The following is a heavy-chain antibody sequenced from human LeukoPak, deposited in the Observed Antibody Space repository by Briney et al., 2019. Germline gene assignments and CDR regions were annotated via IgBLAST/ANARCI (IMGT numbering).Heavy chain of an antibody. CDR3: AASEGIAAAGPEIDY. Sequence: GASVKVSCKASGYTFTGYYMHWVRQAPGQGLEWMGWINPNSGGTNYAQKFQGRATMTRDTSISTAYMELSRLRSDDTAVYYCAASEGIAAAGPEIDYWGQGTLVTVSS. V-gene: IGHV1-2*02. CDR2: INPNSGGT. J-gene: IGHJ4*02. D-gene: IGHD6-13*01. CDR1: GYTFTGYY.